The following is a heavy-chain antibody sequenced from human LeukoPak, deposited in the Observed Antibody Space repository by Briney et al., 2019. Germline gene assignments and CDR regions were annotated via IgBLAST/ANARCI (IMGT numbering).Heavy chain of an antibody. J-gene: IGHJ4*02. V-gene: IGHV3-23*01. CDR2: ISGSGGNT. D-gene: IGHD1-26*01. CDR3: AKDMINGSYRAVDY. CDR1: GFTFSSYA. Sequence: PGGSLRLSCAASGFTFSSYAMSWVRQAPGKGLEWVSAISGSGGNTYYADSVKGRFIISRDNSKNTLYLQVNSLRVEDTAAYYCAKDMINGSYRAVDYWGQGTLVTVSS.